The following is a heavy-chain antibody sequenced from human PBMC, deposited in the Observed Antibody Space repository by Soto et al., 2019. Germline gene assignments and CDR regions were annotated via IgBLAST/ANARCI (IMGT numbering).Heavy chain of an antibody. Sequence: GGSLRLSCAASGFTFSSYSMHWVRQAPGKGLEWVAVISYDGSNKYYADSVKGRFTISRDNSKNTLYLQMNSLRAEDTAVYYCAKPFSGDPPIDYWGQGTLVTVSS. CDR2: ISYDGSNK. J-gene: IGHJ4*02. V-gene: IGHV3-30*18. CDR1: GFTFSSYS. CDR3: AKPFSGDPPIDY.